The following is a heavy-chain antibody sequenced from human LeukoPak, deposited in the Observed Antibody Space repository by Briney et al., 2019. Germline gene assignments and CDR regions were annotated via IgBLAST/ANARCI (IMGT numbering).Heavy chain of an antibody. J-gene: IGHJ4*02. V-gene: IGHV4-4*07. D-gene: IGHD1-26*01. CDR3: ARDSGSYDLDY. Sequence: PSETLSLTCTVSSDSISSHYWSWIRQPAGKGLEWIGRIYASGTTNYNPSLKSRVTMSVDTSKNQFSLKLSSVTAADTAVYYCARDSGSYDLDYWGQGTLVTVSS. CDR1: SDSISSHY. CDR2: IYASGTT.